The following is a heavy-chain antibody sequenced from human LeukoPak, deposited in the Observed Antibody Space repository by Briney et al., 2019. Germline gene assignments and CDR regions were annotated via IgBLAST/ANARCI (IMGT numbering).Heavy chain of an antibody. V-gene: IGHV4-31*03. J-gene: IGHJ4*02. CDR3: ARESSYSTMIPDF. CDR2: IYYSGST. CDR1: GGSISSGGYY. D-gene: IGHD3-22*01. Sequence: SETLSLTCTVSGGSISSGGYYWSWIRQHPGKGLEWIGYIYYSGSTYYNPSLKSRVTISVDTSKNQFSLKLSSVTAADTAVYYCARESSYSTMIPDFWGQGTLVTVSS.